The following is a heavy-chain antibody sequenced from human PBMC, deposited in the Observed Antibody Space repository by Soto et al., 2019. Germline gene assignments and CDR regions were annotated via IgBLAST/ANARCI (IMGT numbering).Heavy chain of an antibody. CDR3: VKGDFYYDRSGCCYGGGGDY. CDR1: GFTFSSYA. CDR2: ISGSGGST. V-gene: IGHV3-23*01. J-gene: IGHJ4*02. Sequence: GGTLRLSCAASGFTFSSYAMTWVRQAPGKGLEWGSAISGSGGSTYYADSVKGRFTISRDNSKNTLYLQMNSLRAEDTAAYYCVKGDFYYDRSGCCYGGGGDYWGQGTLVTVSS. D-gene: IGHD3-22*01.